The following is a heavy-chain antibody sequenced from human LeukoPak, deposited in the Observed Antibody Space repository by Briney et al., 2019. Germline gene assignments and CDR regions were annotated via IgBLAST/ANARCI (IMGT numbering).Heavy chain of an antibody. D-gene: IGHD3-22*01. V-gene: IGHV4-31*03. CDR1: GGSISSGGYY. Sequence: PSETLSLTCTVSGGSISSGGYYWSWIRQHPGKGLEWIGYIYYSGSTYYNPSLKSRVTISVDTSKNQFSLKLSSVTAADTAVYYCARAYYYDSSGPEAFDIWGQGTMVTVSS. CDR3: ARAYYYDSSGPEAFDI. CDR2: IYYSGST. J-gene: IGHJ3*02.